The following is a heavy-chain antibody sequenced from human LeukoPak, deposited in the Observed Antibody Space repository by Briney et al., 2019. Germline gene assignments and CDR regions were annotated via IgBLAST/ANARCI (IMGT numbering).Heavy chain of an antibody. CDR2: IIPILGIA. V-gene: IGHV1-69*04. CDR1: GGTFSSYA. D-gene: IGHD5-12*01. Sequence: SVKVSCKASGGTFSSYAISWVRQAPGQGLEWMGRIIPILGIANCAQKFQGRVTITADKSTSTAYMELSSLRSEDTAVYYCAKVSRWLQFEYFDLWGRGTLVTVSS. CDR3: AKVSRWLQFEYFDL. J-gene: IGHJ2*01.